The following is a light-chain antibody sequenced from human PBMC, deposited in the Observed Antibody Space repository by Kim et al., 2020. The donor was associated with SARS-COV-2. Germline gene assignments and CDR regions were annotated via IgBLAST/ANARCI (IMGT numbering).Light chain of an antibody. CDR3: QQSYITPYT. Sequence: SAVRDSVTITCRASQTIRNYLNLYQQKPEKAPKLLIYAASSLQSGAPSRFSGSGSGTDFTLTISSLQPEDFATYYCQQSYITPYTFAQGTKLEI. J-gene: IGKJ2*01. CDR1: QTIRNY. CDR2: AAS. V-gene: IGKV1-39*01.